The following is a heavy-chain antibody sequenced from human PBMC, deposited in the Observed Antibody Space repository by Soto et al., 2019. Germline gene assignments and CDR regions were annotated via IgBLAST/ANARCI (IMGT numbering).Heavy chain of an antibody. V-gene: IGHV1-18*01. CDR3: ARDSFSYGDYGRSWFDP. D-gene: IGHD4-17*01. CDR2: ISAYNGNT. CDR1: GYTLTSYG. Sequence: ASVKVSCKASGYTLTSYGISWVRQAPGQGLEWMGWISAYNGNTNYAQKLQGRVTMTTDTSTSTAYMELRSLRSDDTAVYYCARDSFSYGDYGRSWFDPWGQGTLVTVSS. J-gene: IGHJ5*02.